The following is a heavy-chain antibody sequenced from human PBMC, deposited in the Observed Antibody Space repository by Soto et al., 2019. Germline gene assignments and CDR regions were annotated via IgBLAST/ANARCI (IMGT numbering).Heavy chain of an antibody. CDR1: GFTFSDYA. Sequence: VQLVESGGGVVQPGRSLRLSCADSGFTFSDYAMHCVRQAPGKGLEWVAVVSHDGRNTHYADSVKGRFTISRDSSKNTVSLEMTSLRAEDTAVYYCAKGGRQWLVTSDFNYWGQGALVTVSS. D-gene: IGHD6-19*01. V-gene: IGHV3-30*18. CDR3: AKGGRQWLVTSDFNY. CDR2: VSHDGRNT. J-gene: IGHJ4*02.